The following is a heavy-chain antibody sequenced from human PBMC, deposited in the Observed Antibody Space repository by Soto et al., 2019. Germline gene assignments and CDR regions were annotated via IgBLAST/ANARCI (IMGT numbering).Heavy chain of an antibody. V-gene: IGHV3-53*04. CDR2: IYSGGST. Sequence: GVSLRHSWAASGFTGSNNYMSWVRQAPGKGLEWVSVIYSGGSTYYADSVKGRFTISRHNSKNTLYLQMNSLRAEDTAVYYCARDSPYSSGWPLWGQGTLVTVS. J-gene: IGHJ4*02. CDR3: ARDSPYSSGWPL. CDR1: GFTGSNNY. D-gene: IGHD6-19*01.